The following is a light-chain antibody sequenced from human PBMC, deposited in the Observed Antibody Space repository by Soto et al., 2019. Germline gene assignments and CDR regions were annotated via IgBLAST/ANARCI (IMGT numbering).Light chain of an antibody. CDR3: QQYNFYSGT. V-gene: IGKV1-5*03. J-gene: IGKJ1*01. CDR1: QSISSY. CDR2: KAS. Sequence: DIQMTQSPSTLSASVGDRVTITCRASQSISSYLAWYQQRPGKSPKLLIYKASSLESGVPSRFSGSGSGTEFTLTISSLQPDDFATYYCQQYNFYSGTFGQGTTVEIK.